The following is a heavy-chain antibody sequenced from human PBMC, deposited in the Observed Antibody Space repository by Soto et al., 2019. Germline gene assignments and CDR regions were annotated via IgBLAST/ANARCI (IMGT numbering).Heavy chain of an antibody. J-gene: IGHJ4*02. CDR3: ARRTVNIRTFYSGLKTHCFDY. D-gene: IGHD6-19*01. CDR2: IYYSGST. CDR1: GDSMSSSDYY. Sequence: SEALSLTCAVSGDSMSSSDYYWGWIRQPPGKGLEWIGSIYYSGSTYYNPSLQSRVAISVDTSKNQFSLKLKSVTAADTAIYYCARRTVNIRTFYSGLKTHCFDYWGQGAPVTVSS. V-gene: IGHV4-39*01.